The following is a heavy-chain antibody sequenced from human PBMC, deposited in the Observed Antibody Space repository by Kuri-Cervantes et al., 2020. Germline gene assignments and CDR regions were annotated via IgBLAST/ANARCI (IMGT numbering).Heavy chain of an antibody. CDR3: VKVGDTGYYFDL. V-gene: IGHV3-23*01. J-gene: IGHJ4*02. CDR2: ISGNGSST. Sequence: GESLKISCADSGFAYSYAMSWVRQAPGKGLEWVSSISGNGSSTYFADSVKGRFTMSRDNSKYTVSLQMNSLRVGDTAVYYCVKVGDTGYYFDLWGQGTLVTVSS. D-gene: IGHD3-9*01. CDR1: GFAYSYA.